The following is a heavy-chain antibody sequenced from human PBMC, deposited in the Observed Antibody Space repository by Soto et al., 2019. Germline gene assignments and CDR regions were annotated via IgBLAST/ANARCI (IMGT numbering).Heavy chain of an antibody. CDR3: ARLNGDFPPRNWFDP. J-gene: IGHJ5*02. Sequence: QLQLQESGPGLVKPSETLSLTCTVSGGSIISNYFFWGWIRQPPGKGLEWIGTIYYSGRNYYNPSLQSRVTISVDTSKNQFSLKLSSVTAADTAMYYCARLNGDFPPRNWFDPWGQGTLVTVSS. CDR1: GGSIISNYFF. CDR2: IYYSGRN. D-gene: IGHD4-17*01. V-gene: IGHV4-39*01.